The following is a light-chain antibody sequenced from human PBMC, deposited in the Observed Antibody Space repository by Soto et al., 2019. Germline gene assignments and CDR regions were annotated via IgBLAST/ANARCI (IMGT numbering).Light chain of an antibody. CDR3: QQSYSTPRT. Sequence: DIQMTQSPSSRSASVGDRVTITCRASQSISSYLNWFQQKPGKAPKLLIYAASILQSGVPSRFSGSGSGTDLTLTISSLQPEDFATYYCQQSYSTPRTFGQGTTVEIK. CDR1: QSISSY. CDR2: AAS. V-gene: IGKV1-39*01. J-gene: IGKJ1*01.